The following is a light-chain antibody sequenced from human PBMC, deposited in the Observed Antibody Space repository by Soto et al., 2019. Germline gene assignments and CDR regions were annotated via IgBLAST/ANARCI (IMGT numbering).Light chain of an antibody. CDR2: EVS. V-gene: IGLV2-8*01. CDR1: SSDVGGYNY. CDR3: SSYAGGDNLI. Sequence: QSALTQPPSASGSPGQSVAISCTGTSSDVGGYNYVSWYQQHPGKAPKLIISEVSKRPSGVPDRFSGSKSGNTASLTVSGLQAEDEAEYYCSSYAGGDNLIFGGGTKLTVL. J-gene: IGLJ2*01.